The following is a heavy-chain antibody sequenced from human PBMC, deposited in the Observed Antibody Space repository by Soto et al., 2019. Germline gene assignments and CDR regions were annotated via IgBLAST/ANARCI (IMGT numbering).Heavy chain of an antibody. CDR3: ARSRGTYYYDSSGYYAFDY. CDR2: IIPIFGTA. Sequence: ASVKVSCKASGGTFSSYAISWVRQAPGQGLEWMGGIIPIFGTANYAQKFQGRVTITADESTSTAYMELSSLRSEDTAVYYCARSRGTYYYDSSGYYAFDYWGQGTLVTVSS. J-gene: IGHJ4*02. CDR1: GGTFSSYA. V-gene: IGHV1-69*13. D-gene: IGHD3-22*01.